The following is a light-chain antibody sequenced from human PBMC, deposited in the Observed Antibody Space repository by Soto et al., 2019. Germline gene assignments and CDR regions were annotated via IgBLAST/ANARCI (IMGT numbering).Light chain of an antibody. CDR2: EGN. Sequence: QSALTQPASVSGSPGQSITISCTGPSSDVGNYNLVSWYQQYPGKAPKLMIYEGNKWPSGVSNRFSGSMSGNTASLTISGLQPEDEADYYCCSHAGSSTVIFGGGTKLTVL. V-gene: IGLV2-23*01. CDR3: CSHAGSSTVI. J-gene: IGLJ2*01. CDR1: SSDVGNYNL.